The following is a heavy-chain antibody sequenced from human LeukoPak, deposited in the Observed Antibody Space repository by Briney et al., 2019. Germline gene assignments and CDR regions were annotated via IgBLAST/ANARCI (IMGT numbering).Heavy chain of an antibody. CDR1: GFTFSSYA. V-gene: IGHV3-23*01. Sequence: GVSLRLSCAASGFTFSSYAMSWVRQAPGKGLEWVSAISGSGGSTYYADSVKGRFTISRDNSKNTLYLQMNSLRAEDTAVYYCAKATFGVPDHLWFGELLYLYFDYWGQGTLVTVSS. CDR2: ISGSGGST. D-gene: IGHD3-10*01. J-gene: IGHJ4*02. CDR3: AKATFGVPDHLWFGELLYLYFDY.